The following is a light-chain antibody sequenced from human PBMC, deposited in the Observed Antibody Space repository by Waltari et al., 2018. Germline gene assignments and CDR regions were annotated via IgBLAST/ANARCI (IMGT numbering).Light chain of an antibody. CDR1: QDITYY. V-gene: IGKV1-39*01. CDR2: NTN. Sequence: DIQMTQSPSSLSASTGDRVTIPCRTSQDITYYVNWYQQKPGETPKLLIYNTNRLERGVPSRFSGSGSGTQYTLTITSLHPEDFATYYCQQYSRLPFTFGGGTKVE. CDR3: QQYSRLPFT. J-gene: IGKJ4*01.